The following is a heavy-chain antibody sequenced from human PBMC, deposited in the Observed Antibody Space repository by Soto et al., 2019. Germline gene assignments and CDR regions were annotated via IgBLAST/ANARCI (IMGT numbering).Heavy chain of an antibody. Sequence: SETLSLTCAVSGGSIDSGAFSLSWIRQPPGRGLEWIGYVTHSGTAYSIPSLNGRLTLSVDSSQTQFSLKLTSVTAADSAFYYCARIHWAQSSLDYWGRGILVTVSS. CDR3: ARIHWAQSSLDY. J-gene: IGHJ4*02. V-gene: IGHV4-30-2*01. CDR1: GGSIDSGAFS. CDR2: VTHSGTA. D-gene: IGHD6-19*01.